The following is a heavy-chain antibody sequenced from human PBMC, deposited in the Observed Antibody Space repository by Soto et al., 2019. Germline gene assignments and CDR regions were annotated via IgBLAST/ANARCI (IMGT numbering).Heavy chain of an antibody. CDR3: AKDAVLMVYAIPGGDWFDP. CDR2: ISGSGGST. Sequence: PGGSLRLSCAASGFTFSSYAMSWVRQAPGKGLEWVSAISGSGGSTYYADSVKGRFTISRDNSKNTLYLQMNSLRAEDTAVYYCAKDAVLMVYAIPGGDWFDPWGQGTLVTVSS. CDR1: GFTFSSYA. D-gene: IGHD2-8*01. J-gene: IGHJ5*02. V-gene: IGHV3-23*01.